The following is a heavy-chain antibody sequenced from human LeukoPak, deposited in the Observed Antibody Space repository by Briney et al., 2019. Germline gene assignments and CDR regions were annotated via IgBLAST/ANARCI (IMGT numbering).Heavy chain of an antibody. D-gene: IGHD2-15*01. CDR3: QCAPA. CDR1: GFTFTNHW. V-gene: IGHV3-7*01. Sequence: GGSLRLSCVASGFTFTNHWVNWVRQAPGKGLEWVAAIKQDGSLKQYVASVKGRFTISRDNAKNSGFLQMNNLRVEDTAVYYCQCAPAWGEGTLVTVSS. CDR2: IKQDGSLK. J-gene: IGHJ4*02.